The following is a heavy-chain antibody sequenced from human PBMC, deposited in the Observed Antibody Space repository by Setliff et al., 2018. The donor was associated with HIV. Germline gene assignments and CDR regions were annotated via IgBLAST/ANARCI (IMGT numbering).Heavy chain of an antibody. CDR2: INTHSGYT. D-gene: IGHD3-10*01. CDR1: GYTFNNYG. CDR3: ARERNYYGSGSYLDY. J-gene: IGHJ4*02. V-gene: IGHV1-18*01. Sequence: ASVKVSCKASGYTFNNYGISWVRQAPGQGLEWMGWINTHSGYTNYAQNVQGRVTVTMDTSTSTAYMELRSLRCDDTAVYYCARERNYYGSGSYLDYWGQGTLVTVSS.